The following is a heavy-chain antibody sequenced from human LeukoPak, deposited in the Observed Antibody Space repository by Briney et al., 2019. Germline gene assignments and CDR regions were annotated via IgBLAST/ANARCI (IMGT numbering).Heavy chain of an antibody. V-gene: IGHV3-53*01. J-gene: IGHJ4*02. CDR2: LYDDGTT. D-gene: IGHD2-2*01. CDR3: ARELLYHYYEY. CDR1: GFTVSRHF. Sequence: GGSLRLSCEVSGFTVSRHFMSWVRQAPGKGLDWVSVLYDDGTTHYAGSVKGRFTISRDTSQNILYLEMNSLRADDTAVYYCARELLYHYYEYWGQGTLVTVSA.